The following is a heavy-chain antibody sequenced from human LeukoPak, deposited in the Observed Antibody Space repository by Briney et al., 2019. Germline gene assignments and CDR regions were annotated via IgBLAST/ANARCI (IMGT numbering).Heavy chain of an antibody. J-gene: IGHJ6*03. V-gene: IGHV3-72*01. D-gene: IGHD1-20*01. CDR1: GFTFSDYF. CDR3: SRAVVTGTTEYTDG. CDR2: SRTKMDGYCT. Sequence: GGPLTLSCTVSGFTFSDYFMDWVRQAPGKGLEWVGRSRTKMDGYCTDYAASVKGIFITSKDDSRSSLYLQISSLQTEHTAVYYFSRAVVTGTTEYTDGWGEGTTVTAS.